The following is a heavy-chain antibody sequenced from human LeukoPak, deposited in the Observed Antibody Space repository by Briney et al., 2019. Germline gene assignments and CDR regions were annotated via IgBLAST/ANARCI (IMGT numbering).Heavy chain of an antibody. CDR3: VKPYYYSSGSLH. CDR1: GFTFSSYW. D-gene: IGHD3-10*01. Sequence: PGGSLRLSCAASGFTFSSYWMSWVRQAPGKGLEWVANIKQDGSEKYYVDSVKGRFTISRDNTKNSLYLQMNSLRAEDTAMYYCVKPYYYSSGSLHWGQGTLVTVSS. J-gene: IGHJ4*02. CDR2: IKQDGSEK. V-gene: IGHV3-7*01.